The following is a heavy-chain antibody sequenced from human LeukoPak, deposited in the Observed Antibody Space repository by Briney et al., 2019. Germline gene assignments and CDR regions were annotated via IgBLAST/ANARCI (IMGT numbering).Heavy chain of an antibody. V-gene: IGHV3-48*04. Sequence: GGSLRLSCAASGFTFSSYSMNWVRQAPGKGLEWVSYISSSSSTIYYADSVKGRFTISRDNAKNSLYLQMNSLRAEDTAVYYCARDYYGDYDHSDYWGQGTLVTVSS. CDR2: ISSSSSTI. J-gene: IGHJ4*02. CDR3: ARDYYGDYDHSDY. CDR1: GFTFSSYS. D-gene: IGHD4-17*01.